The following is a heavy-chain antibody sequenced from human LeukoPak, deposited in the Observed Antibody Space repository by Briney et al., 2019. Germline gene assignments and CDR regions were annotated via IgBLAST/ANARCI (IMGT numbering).Heavy chain of an antibody. CDR3: ARDFPDAYSGYDPLDY. V-gene: IGHV1-18*01. CDR2: ISPYNGKT. Sequence: ASVKVSCKASDYTFSNYGINWVRQAPGQGLEWMGWISPYNGKTNYAQKLQGRVTMTTGTSTSTAYMELRSLRSDDTAVYYCARDFPDAYSGYDPLDYWGQGTLVAVSS. CDR1: DYTFSNYG. J-gene: IGHJ4*02. D-gene: IGHD5-12*01.